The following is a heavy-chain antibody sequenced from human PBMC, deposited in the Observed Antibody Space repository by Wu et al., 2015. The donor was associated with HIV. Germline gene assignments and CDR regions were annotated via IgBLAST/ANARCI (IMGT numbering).Heavy chain of an antibody. V-gene: IGHV1-69*13. J-gene: IGHJ4*02. D-gene: IGHD5-24*01. Sequence: QVQLVQSGAEVKTPGSSVKVSCKASGDTFSSYSVSWVRQAPGQGLEWMGRIIIIYGTVKYAEKFQDRLTITADESTSTAYMELGSLRSEDTAIYYCARQDGYSLDYWGQGTLVTVSS. CDR2: IIIIYGTV. CDR1: GDTFSSYS. CDR3: ARQDGYSLDY.